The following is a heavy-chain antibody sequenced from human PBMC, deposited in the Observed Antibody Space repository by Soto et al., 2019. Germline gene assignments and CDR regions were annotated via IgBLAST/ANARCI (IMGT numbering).Heavy chain of an antibody. V-gene: IGHV3-9*01. CDR3: AKDMSSGWRDFDY. D-gene: IGHD6-19*01. J-gene: IGHJ4*02. CDR2: ISWNSGSI. CDR1: GFTFDDYA. Sequence: SLRLSCAASGFTFDDYAMHWVRQAPGKGLEWVSGISWNSGSIGYADSVKGRFTISRDNAKNSLYLQMNSLRAEDTALYYCAKDMSSGWRDFDYWGQGTLVTVSS.